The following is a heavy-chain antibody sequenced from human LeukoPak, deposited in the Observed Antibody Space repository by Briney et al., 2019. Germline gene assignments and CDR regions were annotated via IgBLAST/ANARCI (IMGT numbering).Heavy chain of an antibody. CDR1: GFTFSSYA. J-gene: IGHJ4*02. Sequence: PGGSLRLSCAASGFTFSSYAMSWVRQAPGKGLEWVSAISGSGGSTYYADSVKGRFTISRDNSKNTLYLQMNSLRAEDTAVYYCARDPHYYDSSGARFDYWGQGTLVTVSS. D-gene: IGHD3-22*01. CDR2: ISGSGGST. CDR3: ARDPHYYDSSGARFDY. V-gene: IGHV3-23*01.